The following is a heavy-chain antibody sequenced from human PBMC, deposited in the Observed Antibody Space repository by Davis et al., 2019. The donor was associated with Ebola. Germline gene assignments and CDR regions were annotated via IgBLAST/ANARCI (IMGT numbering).Heavy chain of an antibody. V-gene: IGHV3-11*04. CDR3: ARDLYDFWSGYYHTYFDY. CDR1: GFTLSDYY. D-gene: IGHD3-3*01. Sequence: GESLKISCAASGFTLSDYYMSWIRQAPGKGLEWVSSIRSSDTTIYYSDPVKGRFTVSRDNAKNSLYLQMNSLRAEDTAVYYCARDLYDFWSGYYHTYFDYWGQGTLVTVSS. J-gene: IGHJ4*02. CDR2: IRSSDTTI.